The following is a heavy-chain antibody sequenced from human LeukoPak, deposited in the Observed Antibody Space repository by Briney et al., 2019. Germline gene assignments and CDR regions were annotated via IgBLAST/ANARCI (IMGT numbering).Heavy chain of an antibody. J-gene: IGHJ5*02. CDR2: IYYSGST. CDR3: ARDSGTTGEVKFDP. D-gene: IGHD3-10*01. Sequence: SETLSLTCSVSGGSISSYYWSWIRQPPGKGLEWIGYIYYSGSTNYNPSLKSRVTISVDTSKNQFSLKLSSVTAADTAVYYCARDSGTTGEVKFDPWGQGTLVTVSS. CDR1: GGSISSYY. V-gene: IGHV4-59*01.